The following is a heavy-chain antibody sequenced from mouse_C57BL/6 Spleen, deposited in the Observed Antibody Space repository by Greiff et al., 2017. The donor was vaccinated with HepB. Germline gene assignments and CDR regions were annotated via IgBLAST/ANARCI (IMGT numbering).Heavy chain of an antibody. V-gene: IGHV5-17*01. CDR3: ARGPHYYGSSYYFDY. CDR1: GFTFSDYG. J-gene: IGHJ2*01. CDR2: ISSGSSTI. D-gene: IGHD1-1*01. Sequence: EVMLVESGGGLVKPGGSLKLSCAASGFTFSDYGMHWVRQAPEKGLEWVAYISSGSSTIYYADTVKGRFTISRDNAKNTLFLQMTSLRSEDTAMYYCARGPHYYGSSYYFDYWGQGTTLTVSS.